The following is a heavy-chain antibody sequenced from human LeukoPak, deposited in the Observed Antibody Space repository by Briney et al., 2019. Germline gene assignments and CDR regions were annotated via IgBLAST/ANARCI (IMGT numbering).Heavy chain of an antibody. CDR3: ARWNDGWEFEY. CDR2: IKEDGTEE. D-gene: IGHD1-1*01. V-gene: IGHV3-7*05. J-gene: IGHJ4*02. Sequence: GGSLRLSCAASGFTFSSSWMTWVRQAPGKGLEWVAHIKEDGTEEYYVDSVKGRFTISRDNAKNSLYLQMNSLRAEDTAVYYCARWNDGWEFEYWGQGTLVCVSS. CDR1: GFTFSSSW.